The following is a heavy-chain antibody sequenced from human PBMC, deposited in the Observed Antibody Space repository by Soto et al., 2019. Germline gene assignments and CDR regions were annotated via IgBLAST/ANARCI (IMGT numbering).Heavy chain of an antibody. CDR1: GFTFSNAW. J-gene: IGHJ4*02. V-gene: IGHV3-15*07. D-gene: IGHD3-22*01. Sequence: PGGSLRLSCAASGFTFSNAWMNWVRQAPGKGLEWVGRIKRKTDDGTTDYAAPVKGRFTISRDDSKKMLYLQMNSLKMEDSAVYHCTTDFYDSSGFPFWGQGTLVTVS. CDR3: TTDFYDSSGFPF. CDR2: IKRKTDDGTT.